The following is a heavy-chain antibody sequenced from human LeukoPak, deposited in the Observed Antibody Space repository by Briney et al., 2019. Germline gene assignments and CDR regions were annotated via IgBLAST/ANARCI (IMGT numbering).Heavy chain of an antibody. J-gene: IGHJ4*02. CDR1: GFTFSTYS. CDR3: ARMHYFDY. Sequence: GGSLRLPCAASGFTFSTYSMNWVRQVPGMGLEWVSYISSSSSTIFYADSVKGRFTISRDNAKNSLYLQMNSLRDEDTAVYYCARMHYFDYWGQGTLVTVSS. V-gene: IGHV3-48*02. CDR2: ISSSSSTI.